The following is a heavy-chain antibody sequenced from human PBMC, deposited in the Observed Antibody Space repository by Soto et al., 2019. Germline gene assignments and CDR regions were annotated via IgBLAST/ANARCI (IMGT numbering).Heavy chain of an antibody. CDR1: GGSFSGYY. J-gene: IGHJ5*02. CDR3: ARFPIAVAGKNWFDL. CDR2: INHSGST. D-gene: IGHD6-19*01. V-gene: IGHV4-34*01. Sequence: SETLSLTCAVYGGSFSGYYWSWIRQPPGKGLEWIGEINHSGSTNYNPSLKSRVTISVDTSKNQFSLKLSSVTAADTAVYYCARFPIAVAGKNWFDLWGQGTLVTVSS.